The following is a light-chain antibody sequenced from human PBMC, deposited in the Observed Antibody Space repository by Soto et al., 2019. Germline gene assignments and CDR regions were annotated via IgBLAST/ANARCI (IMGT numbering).Light chain of an antibody. Sequence: QSALTQPRSVSGSPGQSVTISCTGTSSDVGGYNYVSWYQQHPGKAPILMIYDVSKRPSGVPDRFSGSKSGNTASLTISGLPAEDEADYYCCSYAGSYTYVFGTGTKLTVL. V-gene: IGLV2-11*01. CDR2: DVS. CDR1: SSDVGGYNY. J-gene: IGLJ1*01. CDR3: CSYAGSYTYV.